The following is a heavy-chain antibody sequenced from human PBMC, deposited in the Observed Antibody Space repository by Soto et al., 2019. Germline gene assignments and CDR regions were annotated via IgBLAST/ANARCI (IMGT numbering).Heavy chain of an antibody. V-gene: IGHV4-61*01. CDR2: IYYSGST. J-gene: IGHJ4*02. CDR3: ARGNGEMATIKGGGLDY. Sequence: SETLSLTCTVSGGSVSSGSYYWSWIRQPPGKGLEWIGYIYYSGSTNYNPSLKSRVTISVDTSKNQFSLKLSSVTAADTAVYYCARGNGEMATIKGGGLDYWGQGTLVTVSS. CDR1: GGSVSSGSYY. D-gene: IGHD5-12*01.